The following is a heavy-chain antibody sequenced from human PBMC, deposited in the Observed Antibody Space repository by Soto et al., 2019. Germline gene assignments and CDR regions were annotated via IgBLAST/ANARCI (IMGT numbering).Heavy chain of an antibody. Sequence: QVQLVQSGAEVKKPGSSVKVSCKVSGGTFSSYAISWVRQAPGQGLEWMGGIIPIFGTANYAQKFQGRVTITADESTSTAYMELSSLRSEDTAVYYCARDHTYYGDKYYFDYWGQGTLVTVSS. CDR1: GGTFSSYA. V-gene: IGHV1-69*12. CDR2: IIPIFGTA. D-gene: IGHD4-17*01. J-gene: IGHJ4*02. CDR3: ARDHTYYGDKYYFDY.